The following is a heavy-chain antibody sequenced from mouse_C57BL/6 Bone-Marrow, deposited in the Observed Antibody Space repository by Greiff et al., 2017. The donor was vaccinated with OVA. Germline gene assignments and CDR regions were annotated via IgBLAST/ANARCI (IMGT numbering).Heavy chain of an antibody. CDR3: AKGELVPFDY. J-gene: IGHJ2*01. CDR1: GFTFSDYG. Sequence: EVQLVESGGGLVKPGGSLKLSCAASGFTFSDYGMHWVRQAPEKGLEWVAYISRGSSTIYYADTVKGRFTISRDNAKNTQFMQMTSLRSEDTAMYYCAKGELVPFDYWGQGTTLTVSS. D-gene: IGHD4-1*01. V-gene: IGHV5-17*01. CDR2: ISRGSSTI.